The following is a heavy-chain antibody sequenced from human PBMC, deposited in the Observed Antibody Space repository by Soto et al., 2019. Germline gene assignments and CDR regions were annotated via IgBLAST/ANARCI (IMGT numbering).Heavy chain of an antibody. Sequence: GGSLRLSCAASGFTFSSYAMSWVRQAQGKGLEWVSAISGSGGSTYYADSVKGRFTISRDNSKNTLYLQMNSLRAEDTAVYYCAKDGRGTGTLDYWGQGTLVTVSS. CDR3: AKDGRGTGTLDY. CDR1: GFTFSSYA. J-gene: IGHJ4*02. V-gene: IGHV3-23*01. D-gene: IGHD1-1*01. CDR2: ISGSGGST.